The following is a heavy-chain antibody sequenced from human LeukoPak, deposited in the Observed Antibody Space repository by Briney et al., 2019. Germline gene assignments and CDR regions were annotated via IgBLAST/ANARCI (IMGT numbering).Heavy chain of an antibody. V-gene: IGHV4-39*01. CDR3: ARQTGSGLFILP. D-gene: IGHD3/OR15-3a*01. CDR2: IYYSGNT. CDR1: GGSISTSSYY. Sequence: SETLSLTCTVSGGSISTSSYYWGWIRQPPGKGLEWIGSIYYSGNTYYNASLKSQVSISIDTSKNQFSLRLTSVTAADTAVYYCARQTGSGLFILPGGQGTLVTVSS. J-gene: IGHJ4*02.